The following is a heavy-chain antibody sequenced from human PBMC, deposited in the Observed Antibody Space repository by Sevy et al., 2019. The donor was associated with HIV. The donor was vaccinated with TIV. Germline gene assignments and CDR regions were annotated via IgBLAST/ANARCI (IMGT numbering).Heavy chain of an antibody. V-gene: IGHV3-30-3*01. CDR1: GFAFSTHA. CDR2: ISYEGTET. D-gene: IGHD2-2*01. CDR3: ARDGGNSVKWYPLY. J-gene: IGHJ4*01. Sequence: GGSLRLSCAASGFAFSTHAMHWVRQAPGKGLEWVAVISYEGTETFYAASVEGRFTISRDNSKNMLSLQINSLRPEDTAVYYCARDGGNSVKWYPLYWGHGTQVTVSS.